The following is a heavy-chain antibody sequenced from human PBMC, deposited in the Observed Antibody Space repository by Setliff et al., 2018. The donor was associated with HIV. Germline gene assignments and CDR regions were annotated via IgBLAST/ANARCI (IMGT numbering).Heavy chain of an antibody. Sequence: ASVKVSCKASGYSFTNYYIHWVRQAPGQGLEWMGNISPGGGSTSKEQKFQGRFTMTRDTSTSTVYMELSSLRSEDTAVYYCARGPLVVPTHYYLDLWGKGTMVTVSS. CDR2: ISPGGGST. V-gene: IGHV1-46*01. CDR3: ARGPLVVPTHYYLDL. CDR1: GYSFTNYY. D-gene: IGHD3-22*01. J-gene: IGHJ6*03.